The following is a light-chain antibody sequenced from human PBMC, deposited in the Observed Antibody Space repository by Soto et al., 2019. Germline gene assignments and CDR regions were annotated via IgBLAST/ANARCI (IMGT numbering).Light chain of an antibody. CDR2: GAS. CDR3: QQYGSSQYT. CDR1: QSVNNNY. Sequence: EIVLTQSPGTLSLSPGERATLSCRASQSVNNNYLAWYQQKPGLAPRLLIYGASSGATGIPDRFSGSGSGSDFTLTISRLEPEDFAVYYCQQYGSSQYTFGQGTKLEIK. J-gene: IGKJ2*01. V-gene: IGKV3-20*01.